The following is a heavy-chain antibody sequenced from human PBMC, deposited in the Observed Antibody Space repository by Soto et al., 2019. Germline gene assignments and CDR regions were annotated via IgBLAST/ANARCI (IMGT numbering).Heavy chain of an antibody. Sequence: EVQLVESGGGLVKPGGSLRLSCAASGFTFSSYSMNWVRQAPGKVLEWLSSISSSSSYIYYADSVKGRCTISRDNAKNLLYLQMNSLRAEDTAVYYFARLTFYDSSGYYCYWVQGTLVNVYS. CDR2: ISSSSSYI. D-gene: IGHD3-22*01. V-gene: IGHV3-21*01. CDR3: ARLTFYDSSGYYCY. CDR1: GFTFSSYS. J-gene: IGHJ4*02.